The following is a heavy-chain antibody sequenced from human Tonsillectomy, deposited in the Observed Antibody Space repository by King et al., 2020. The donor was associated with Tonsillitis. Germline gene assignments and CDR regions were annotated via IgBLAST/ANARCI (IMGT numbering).Heavy chain of an antibody. CDR2: IYYSLST. V-gene: IGHV4-39*01. J-gene: IGHJ3*02. Sequence: LQLQESGPGLVKPSETLSLTCTVSGGSISSSSYYWGWIRQPPVKGLELIGIIYYSLSTYYNPSLQSRVTISVDTSNNQFSLKLSSVTAADTAVYYWARIVDSSSGDGACDSGGKGTMVTVAS. CDR3: ARIVDSSSGDGACDS. CDR1: GGSISSSSYY. D-gene: IGHD6-13*01.